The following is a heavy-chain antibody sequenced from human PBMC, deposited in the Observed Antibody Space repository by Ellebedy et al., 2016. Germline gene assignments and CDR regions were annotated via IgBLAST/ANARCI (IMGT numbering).Heavy chain of an antibody. CDR1: AHSISDSFNY. D-gene: IGHD5/OR15-5a*01. CDR3: ASQIRTSTFDY. V-gene: IGHV4-39*01. Sequence: SETLSLTCIVSAHSISDSFNYWGWIRQPPGKGLEWIGSIYRDGGTYYKPSPKSRVTISVDTSKNQFSLNLTSVTAADTAVYFCASQIRTSTFDYWGQGRLVIVSS. CDR2: IYRDGGT. J-gene: IGHJ4*02.